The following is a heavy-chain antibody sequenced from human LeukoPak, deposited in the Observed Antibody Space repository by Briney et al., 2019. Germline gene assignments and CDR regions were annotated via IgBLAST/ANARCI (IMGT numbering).Heavy chain of an antibody. CDR3: ARSGLGSSSWFDP. J-gene: IGHJ5*02. CDR1: GYTFTGYY. D-gene: IGHD6-6*01. V-gene: IGHV1-2*02. Sequence: ASVKVSCKASGYTFTGYYMHWVRQAPGQGLEWMGWINPNSGGTNYAQKFQGRVTMTRDTSISTAYMELSRLRSDDTAVYYCARSGLGSSSWFDPWGQGTLVTVSS. CDR2: INPNSGGT.